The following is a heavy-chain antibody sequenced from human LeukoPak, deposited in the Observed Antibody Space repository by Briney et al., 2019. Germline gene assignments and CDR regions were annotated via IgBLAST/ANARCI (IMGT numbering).Heavy chain of an antibody. D-gene: IGHD3-3*01. J-gene: IGHJ5*02. CDR2: IYHSGST. CDR3: AGGYGYYDFWSGYYTGKDWFDP. V-gene: IGHV4-38-2*02. CDR1: GYSISSGYY. Sequence: SETLSLTCTVSGYSISSGYYWGWIRQPPGKGLEWIGSIYHSGSTYYNPSLKSRVTISVDTSKNQFSLKLSSVTAADTAVYYCAGGYGYYDFWSGYYTGKDWFDPWGQGTLVTVSS.